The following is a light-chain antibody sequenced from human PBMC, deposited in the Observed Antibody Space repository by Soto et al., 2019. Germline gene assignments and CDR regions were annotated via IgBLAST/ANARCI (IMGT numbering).Light chain of an antibody. Sequence: QSALTQPASVSGSPGQSITIACTGTSSDVGGYDYVSWFQQNPRKAPKLIIFEVSNRPSGVSYRFSGSKSGNTAPLAISGLEAEDEATYYCSSYSSSSTLVFGTGTKVTVL. J-gene: IGLJ1*01. CDR2: EVS. CDR3: SSYSSSSTLV. V-gene: IGLV2-14*01. CDR1: SSDVGGYDY.